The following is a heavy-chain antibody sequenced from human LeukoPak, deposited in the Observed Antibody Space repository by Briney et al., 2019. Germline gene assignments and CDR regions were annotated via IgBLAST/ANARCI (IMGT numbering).Heavy chain of an antibody. Sequence: PGGSLRLSCVVSGLTFSSYSMSWVRQAPGKGPEWVSGITASGGDTWYPDSMKGRFTISRDNSKNTLFLQMNSLRVEDTAIYYCAKDAAGPEYWGQGTRVTVSS. J-gene: IGHJ4*02. D-gene: IGHD6-13*01. CDR2: ITASGGDT. CDR3: AKDAAGPEY. V-gene: IGHV3-23*01. CDR1: GLTFSSYS.